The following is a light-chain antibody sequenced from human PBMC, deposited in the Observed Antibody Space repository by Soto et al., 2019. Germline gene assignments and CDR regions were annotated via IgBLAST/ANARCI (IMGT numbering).Light chain of an antibody. CDR3: LQDYNYPRT. CDR2: AAS. Sequence: AIQMTQSPSSLSASVGDRVTITCRASQGIRNDLGWYQQKPGKAPELLIYAASSLQSGVPSRFSGSGSGTDFTLIISSLQPEDFATYYCLQDYNYPRTFGQGTKVEIK. V-gene: IGKV1-6*01. J-gene: IGKJ1*01. CDR1: QGIRND.